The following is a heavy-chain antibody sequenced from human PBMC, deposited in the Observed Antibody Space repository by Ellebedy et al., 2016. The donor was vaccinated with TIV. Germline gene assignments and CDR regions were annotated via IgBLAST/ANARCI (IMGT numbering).Heavy chain of an antibody. J-gene: IGHJ5*02. V-gene: IGHV4-34*01. Sequence: SETLSLXXAVYGGSFSGYYWSWIRQPPGKGLEWIGEINHSGSTNYNPSLKSRVTISVDTSKNQFSLKLSSVTAADTAVYYCARTPGRVVVVPAAMVRVWFDPWGQGTLVTVSS. CDR1: GGSFSGYY. CDR2: INHSGST. CDR3: ARTPGRVVVVPAAMVRVWFDP. D-gene: IGHD2-2*01.